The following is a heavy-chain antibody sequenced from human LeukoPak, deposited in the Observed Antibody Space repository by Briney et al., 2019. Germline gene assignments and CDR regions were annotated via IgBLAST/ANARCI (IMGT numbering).Heavy chain of an antibody. J-gene: IGHJ4*02. Sequence: PGGALRLSCAASGFTFSIHGMSWARHAPGKGLEWVANIKQEGSEKHDVDSVNGQFTISRDNAKNSLYLQINSLRAEDRAVYYCASDQYHSSEYWGEGTLVTV. CDR2: IKQEGSEK. D-gene: IGHD3-22*01. CDR1: GFTFSIHG. V-gene: IGHV3-7*01. CDR3: ASDQYHSSEY.